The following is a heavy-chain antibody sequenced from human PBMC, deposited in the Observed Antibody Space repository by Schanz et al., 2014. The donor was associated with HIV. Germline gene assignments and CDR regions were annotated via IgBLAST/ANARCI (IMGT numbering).Heavy chain of an antibody. J-gene: IGHJ6*02. V-gene: IGHV3-30*03. Sequence: QVRLVASGGGVVQPGRSLRLSCAASGFTFSNYGMHWARQAPGKGLERVALISYDGSLKYYADSVKGRFTISRDNSKNRLFLQMNSLRAEDRALYYRAREGPTVTPGYYYGMDVWGQGTTVTVS. CDR2: ISYDGSLK. D-gene: IGHD4-17*01. CDR1: GFTFSNYG. CDR3: AREGPTVTPGYYYGMDV.